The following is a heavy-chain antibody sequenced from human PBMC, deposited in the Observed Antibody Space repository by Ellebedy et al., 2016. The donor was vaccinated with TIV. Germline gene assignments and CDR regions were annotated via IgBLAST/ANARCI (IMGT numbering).Heavy chain of an antibody. CDR3: ARGTGYHPSSGMDV. Sequence: SVKVSCKASGGTFNSYAISWVRQAPGQGLEWMGGIIPMFGTASYAQKFQGRVTITADAFTSTGYVELSSLTSEVTAVYYCARGTGYHPSSGMDVWGQGTTVTVSS. CDR2: IIPMFGTA. V-gene: IGHV1-69*13. J-gene: IGHJ6*02. D-gene: IGHD3-9*01. CDR1: GGTFNSYA.